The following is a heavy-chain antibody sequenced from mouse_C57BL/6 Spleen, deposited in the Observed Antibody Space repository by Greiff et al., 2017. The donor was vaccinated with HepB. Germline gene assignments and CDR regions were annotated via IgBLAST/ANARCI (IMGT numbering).Heavy chain of an antibody. CDR3: ARSEDQDWFAY. CDR1: GYAFSSSW. CDR2: LYPGDGDT. Sequence: QVQLQQSGPELVKPGASVKISCKASGYAFSSSWMNWVKQRPGKGLEWIGRLYPGDGDTNYNGKFKGKATLTADKSSSTAYMQLSSLTSEDSAVYFCARSEDQDWFAYWGQGTLVTVSA. J-gene: IGHJ3*01. V-gene: IGHV1-82*01.